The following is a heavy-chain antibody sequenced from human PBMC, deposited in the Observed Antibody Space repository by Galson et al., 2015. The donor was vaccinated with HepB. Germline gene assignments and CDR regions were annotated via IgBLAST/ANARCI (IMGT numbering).Heavy chain of an antibody. CDR3: AREWRDFWSGYDEENYYYYYYMDV. CDR1: GFTFDDYG. D-gene: IGHD3-3*01. V-gene: IGHV3-20*01. CDR2: INWNGGST. Sequence: SLRLSCAASGFTFDDYGMSWVRQAPGKGLEWVSGINWNGGSTGYADSVKGRFTISRDNAKNSLYLQMNSLRAEDTALYHCAREWRDFWSGYDEENYYYYYYMDVWGKGTTVTVSS. J-gene: IGHJ6*03.